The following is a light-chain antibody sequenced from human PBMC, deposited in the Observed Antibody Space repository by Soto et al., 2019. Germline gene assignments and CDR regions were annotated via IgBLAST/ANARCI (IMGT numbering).Light chain of an antibody. J-gene: IGKJ4*01. CDR1: QSVSSN. V-gene: IGKV3D-15*01. CDR2: GAS. CDR3: QQYNTWPPLT. Sequence: EIVMRQSPATLSVSAGERVTLSCRASQSVSSNLAWYQQKPGQAPRLLIYGASTRATGIPARFSGSGSGTDFTLPISSLQSEDFAVYYCQQYNTWPPLTFGGGTKVEIK.